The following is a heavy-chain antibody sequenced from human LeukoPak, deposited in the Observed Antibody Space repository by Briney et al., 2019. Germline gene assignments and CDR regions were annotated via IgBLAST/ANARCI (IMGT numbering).Heavy chain of an antibody. CDR1: GFTFDDYA. J-gene: IGHJ3*02. CDR2: ISWNSGSI. CDR3: AKDLSSGWYGDAFDI. Sequence: GGSLRLSCAAAGFTFDDYAMHWVRQAQGKGLEWISGISWNSGSIGYADSVKGRFAISRDNAKNSVYLQMNSLRAEDTALYYCAKDLSSGWYGDAFDIWVQGTMVSVSS. D-gene: IGHD6-19*01. V-gene: IGHV3-9*01.